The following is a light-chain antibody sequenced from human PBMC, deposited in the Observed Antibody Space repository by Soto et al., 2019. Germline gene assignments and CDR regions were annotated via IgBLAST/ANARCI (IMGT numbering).Light chain of an antibody. Sequence: EIVVTQSPATLSVSTGDRVTISCRASQRVSTNLAGYQQKPGQAPRLLIYAASTRAAGIPTRFSGSGSGTEFPLTISSLQSEDVAVYYCHQYNNWLTFGGGTKVEI. J-gene: IGKJ4*01. CDR1: QRVSTN. CDR2: AAS. CDR3: HQYNNWLT. V-gene: IGKV3-15*01.